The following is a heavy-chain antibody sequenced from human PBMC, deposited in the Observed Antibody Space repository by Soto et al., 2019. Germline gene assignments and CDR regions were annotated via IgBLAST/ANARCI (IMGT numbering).Heavy chain of an antibody. J-gene: IGHJ6*02. Sequence: LRLSCAASGFTFSNFVLRWVRQAPGKGLEWVSTITETGGDTYYTDSVKGRFTISRDNSKNTLYLQMSSLRAEDTALYYCTKASADRHHMDVWGQGTTVTVSS. V-gene: IGHV3-23*01. CDR3: TKASADRHHMDV. CDR2: ITETGGDT. CDR1: GFTFSNFV.